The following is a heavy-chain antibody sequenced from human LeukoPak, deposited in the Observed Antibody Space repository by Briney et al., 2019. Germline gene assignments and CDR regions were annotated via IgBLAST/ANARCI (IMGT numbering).Heavy chain of an antibody. CDR2: IYHSGST. V-gene: IGHV4-38-2*02. CDR1: GGSFTDYY. CDR3: ARDSTLARVFPNPEAWFDP. D-gene: IGHD1-1*01. J-gene: IGHJ5*02. Sequence: PSETLSLTCAVYGGSFTDYYWGWIRQPPGKGLEWIGSIYHSGSTYYNPSLKSRVTISVDTSKNQFSLKLSSVTAADTAVYYCARDSTLARVFPNPEAWFDPWGQGTLVTVSS.